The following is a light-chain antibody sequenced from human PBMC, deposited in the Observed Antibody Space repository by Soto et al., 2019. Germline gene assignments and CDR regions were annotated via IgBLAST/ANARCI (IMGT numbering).Light chain of an antibody. V-gene: IGKV1-39*01. J-gene: IGKJ1*01. CDR2: AAS. CDR3: QQSYRTQRT. Sequence: DLQMTQSPSSLSASVGDRVTITCRASQSISSYLNWYQQKPGKAPKLLIYAASSLQSGVPSRFSGSGSGTDFTLTISRLQPEDFSTYYCQQSYRTQRTFGQGTKVEIK. CDR1: QSISSY.